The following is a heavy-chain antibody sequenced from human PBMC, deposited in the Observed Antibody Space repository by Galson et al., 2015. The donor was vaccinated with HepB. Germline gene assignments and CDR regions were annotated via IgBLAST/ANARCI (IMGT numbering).Heavy chain of an antibody. D-gene: IGHD5-24*01. J-gene: IGHJ4*02. Sequence: SLRFSCAAPGFTFDDFAIHWVRQTPGKGLEWVSGIGWNGAYIDYAASVKGRFAISRDNAKTSVNLRMDSLEAEDTALYYCAKARSTNAYKVFDFWSQGILVAVSS. CDR3: AKARSTNAYKVFDF. V-gene: IGHV3-9*01. CDR1: GFTFDDFA. CDR2: IGWNGAYI.